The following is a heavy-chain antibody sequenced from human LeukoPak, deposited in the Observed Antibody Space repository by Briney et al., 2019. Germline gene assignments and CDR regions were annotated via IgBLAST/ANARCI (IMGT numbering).Heavy chain of an antibody. J-gene: IGHJ4*02. CDR3: AKDLSCSY. CDR2: VSESGDST. CDR1: GFTSNTNSHA. D-gene: IGHD4/OR15-4a*01. V-gene: IGHV3-23*01. Sequence: GGSLRLSCAASGFTSNTNSHAMSWVRQAPGKGLEWVSSVSESGDSTYYADSLKGRFTISRDISKNTLYLQMNSLRDDDTAVYYCAKDLSCSYWGQGTLVTVSS.